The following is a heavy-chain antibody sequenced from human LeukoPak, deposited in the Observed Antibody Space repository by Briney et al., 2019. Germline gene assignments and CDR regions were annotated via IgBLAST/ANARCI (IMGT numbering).Heavy chain of an antibody. V-gene: IGHV3-23*01. CDR1: GFTFSSYA. Sequence: AGGSLRLSCAASGFTFSSYAMSWVRQAPGKGLEWVSSISGSGGSTYYADSVKGRFTIFRDNSNNTLYLQMNSLRAEDTAVYYCAKAGCTSTTCYANCWGQGTLVTVSS. J-gene: IGHJ4*02. CDR3: AKAGCTSTTCYANC. D-gene: IGHD2-2*01. CDR2: ISGSGGST.